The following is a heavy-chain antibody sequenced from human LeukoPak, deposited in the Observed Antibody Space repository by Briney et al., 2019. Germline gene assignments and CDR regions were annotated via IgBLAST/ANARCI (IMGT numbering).Heavy chain of an antibody. Sequence: GGSLRLSCAASGFTFSSYSMHWVRQAPGKGLEWVSSISTSSSYIYYGDSVKGRFTSSRDNAKNSLYLQMNSLRAEDTAVYYCARGGVRATADAFDIWGRGTMVTVSS. J-gene: IGHJ3*02. V-gene: IGHV3-21*01. D-gene: IGHD1-26*01. CDR3: ARGGVRATADAFDI. CDR2: ISTSSSYI. CDR1: GFTFSSYS.